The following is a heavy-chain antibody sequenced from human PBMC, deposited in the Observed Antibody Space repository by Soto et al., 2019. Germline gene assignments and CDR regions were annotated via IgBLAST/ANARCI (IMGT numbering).Heavy chain of an antibody. CDR1: GFTFSNEA. J-gene: IGHJ5*01. CDR2: ISYDGSNK. Sequence: QVQLVESGGGVAQPGRSLRLSCAASGFTFSNEAMHWVRQAPGKGLEWVAVISYDGSNKYYADSVKGRFSISRDNSKNTLYVQMNSLRPDDTAVYYCAKDTRYSSGWFDYWGQGTLVIVSS. V-gene: IGHV3-30-3*01. CDR3: AKDTRYSSGWFDY. D-gene: IGHD6-19*01.